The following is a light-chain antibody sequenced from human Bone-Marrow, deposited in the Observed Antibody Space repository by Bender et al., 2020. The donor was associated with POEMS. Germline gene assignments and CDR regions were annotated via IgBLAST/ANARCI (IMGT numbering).Light chain of an antibody. CDR3: QVWDNNYHRWV. J-gene: IGLJ3*02. CDR2: EVS. V-gene: IGLV3-21*02. Sequence: PGKAPKLMIYEVSNRPSGIPERFSGANSGNKATLTISRVEAGDEADHYCQVWDNNYHRWVFGGGTKLTVL.